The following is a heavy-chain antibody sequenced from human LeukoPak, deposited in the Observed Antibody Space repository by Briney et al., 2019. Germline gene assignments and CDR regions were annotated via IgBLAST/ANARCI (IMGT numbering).Heavy chain of an antibody. D-gene: IGHD3-22*01. CDR1: EFTFNNYA. CDR3: AKSGDYQNHYMDV. J-gene: IGHJ6*03. V-gene: IGHV3-23*01. CDR2: ISGSGSST. Sequence: GGSLRLSCAASEFTFNNYAMTWVRQAPGKGLEWVSVISGSGSSTYYADSVKGRFTISRDNSKNTLSLQMNSLRAEDTAVHYCAKSGDYQNHYMDVWGKGTTVTVSS.